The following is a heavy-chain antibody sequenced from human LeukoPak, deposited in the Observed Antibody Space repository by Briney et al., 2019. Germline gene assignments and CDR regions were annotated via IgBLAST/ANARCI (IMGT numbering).Heavy chain of an antibody. CDR3: AREGAGGDGYNGGAFDI. CDR1: GGSFSGYY. Sequence: SETLSLTCAVYGGSFSGYYWSWIRQPPGKGLEWIGEINHSGSTNYNPSLKSRVTISVDTSKNQFSLKLSSVTAADTAVYYCAREGAGGDGYNGGAFDIWGQGTMVTVSS. V-gene: IGHV4-34*01. CDR2: INHSGST. D-gene: IGHD5-24*01. J-gene: IGHJ3*02.